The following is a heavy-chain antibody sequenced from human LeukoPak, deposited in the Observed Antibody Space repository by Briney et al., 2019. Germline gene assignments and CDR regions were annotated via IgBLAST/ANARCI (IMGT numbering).Heavy chain of an antibody. CDR1: GGSISSYY. CDR2: INHSGST. CDR3: ARGLYGYSSSWYGY. Sequence: SETLSLTCTVSGGSISSYYWSWIRQPPGKGLEWIGEINHSGSTNYNPSLKSRVTISVDTSKNQFSLNLSSVTAADTAVYYCARGLYGYSSSWYGYWGQGTLVTVSS. V-gene: IGHV4-34*01. J-gene: IGHJ4*02. D-gene: IGHD6-13*01.